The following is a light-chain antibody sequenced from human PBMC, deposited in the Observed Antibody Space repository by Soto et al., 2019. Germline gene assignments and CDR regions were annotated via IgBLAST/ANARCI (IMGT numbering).Light chain of an antibody. CDR2: AVS. J-gene: IGLJ1*01. V-gene: IGLV2-14*01. CDR1: SSDVGGYNS. CDR3: SSFTSSITYV. Sequence: QPVLTQPASVSGSPGQSITISCTGTSSDVGGYNSASWYQQHPGKAPKLMIYAVSNRPSGVSNRFSGSKSGNTASLTISGLQAEDEADYYCSSFTSSITYVFGTGTKLTVL.